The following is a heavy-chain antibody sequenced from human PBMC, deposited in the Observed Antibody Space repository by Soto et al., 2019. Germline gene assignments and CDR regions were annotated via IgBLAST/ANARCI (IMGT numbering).Heavy chain of an antibody. CDR2: INHSGST. D-gene: IGHD6-6*01. V-gene: IGHV4-34*01. CDR1: GGSFSGYY. J-gene: IGHJ6*03. CDR3: ARGKTARRYYYYYYMDV. Sequence: SETLSLTCAVYGGSFSGYYWSWIRQPPGKGLEWIGEINHSGSTNYNPSLKSRVTISVDTSKNQFSLKLSSVTAADTAVYYCARGKTARRYYYYYYMDVWGKGTTVTFSS.